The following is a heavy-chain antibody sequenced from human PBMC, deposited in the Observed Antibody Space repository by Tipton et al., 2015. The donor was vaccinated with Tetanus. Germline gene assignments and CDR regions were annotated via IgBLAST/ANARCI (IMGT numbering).Heavy chain of an antibody. J-gene: IGHJ5*02. CDR1: GGSISSGGYF. CDR3: ARDQGGGRVVRLNWFDP. V-gene: IGHV4-31*03. CDR2: IYYSGST. D-gene: IGHD6-6*01. Sequence: LRLSCTVSGGSISSGGYFWNWIRQRPGKGPEWIGYIYYSGSTYYNPSLKSRLSMSVDTSKNQFFLNLSSVTAADTAVYYCARDQGGGRVVRLNWFDPWGPGTLVTASS.